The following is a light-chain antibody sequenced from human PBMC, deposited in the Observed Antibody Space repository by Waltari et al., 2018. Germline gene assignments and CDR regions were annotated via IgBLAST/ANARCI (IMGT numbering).Light chain of an antibody. CDR3: QRYNNWPPYT. CDR2: DAS. V-gene: IGKV3-15*01. Sequence: EIVITQSPGTLSVSPGERATLSCRASQSVNSNLAWYQQKPGQAPRLLIYDASTRATGIPARFSGSGSGTEFTLTISSLQSEDFAVYYCQRYNNWPPYTFGQGTKLEIK. CDR1: QSVNSN. J-gene: IGKJ2*01.